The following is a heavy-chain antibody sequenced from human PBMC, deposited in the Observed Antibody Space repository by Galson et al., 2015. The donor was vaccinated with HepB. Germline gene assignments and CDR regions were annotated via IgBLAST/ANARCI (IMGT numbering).Heavy chain of an antibody. CDR3: TTSLAADTDAFDV. V-gene: IGHV3-15*07. J-gene: IGHJ3*01. D-gene: IGHD6-13*01. CDR1: GFPFNNAW. CDR2: IKTKTDGGTT. Sequence: SLRPSCAASGFPFNNAWMNWVRQAPGKGLEWVGRIKTKTDGGTTDYSAPVKDRFTISRDDSKTTLYLQLNSLKTEDTAVYYCTTSLAADTDAFDVWGQGTMVTVSS.